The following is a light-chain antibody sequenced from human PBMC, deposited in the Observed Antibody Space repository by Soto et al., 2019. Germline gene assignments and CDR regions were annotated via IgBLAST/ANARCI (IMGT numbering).Light chain of an antibody. Sequence: DIQKTQSPSTLSASVGDRVTITCRASQSISNWLAWYQQRPGKAPKLLIYKASSLEGGVPSRFSGSGSGTEFTLTISSLQPDDFATYYCQQYNTYSRTFGQGTKVEIK. J-gene: IGKJ1*01. V-gene: IGKV1-5*03. CDR3: QQYNTYSRT. CDR1: QSISNW. CDR2: KAS.